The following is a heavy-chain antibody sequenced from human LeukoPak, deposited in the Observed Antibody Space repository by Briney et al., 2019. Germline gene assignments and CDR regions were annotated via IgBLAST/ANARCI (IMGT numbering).Heavy chain of an antibody. D-gene: IGHD3-10*01. CDR1: GDSISSGGYY. V-gene: IGHV4-31*03. Sequence: SETLSLTCTVSGDSISSGGYYWSWIRQHPGKGLEWIGYIYYSGSTYYNPSLKSRVTISVDTSKNQFSLKLSSVTAADTAVYYCARGARVITMVRPLDWFDPWGQGTLVTVSS. J-gene: IGHJ5*02. CDR3: ARGARVITMVRPLDWFDP. CDR2: IYYSGST.